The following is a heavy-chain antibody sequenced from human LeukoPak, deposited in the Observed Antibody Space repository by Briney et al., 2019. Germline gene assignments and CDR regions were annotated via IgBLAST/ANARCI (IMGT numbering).Heavy chain of an antibody. V-gene: IGHV4-59*01. CDR2: IYYSGST. J-gene: IGHJ6*02. Sequence: SETLSLTCTVSGVSISSYYWSWIRQPPGKGLEWIGYIYYSGSTNYNPSLKSRVTISVDTSKNQFSLKLSSVTAADTAVYYCARDRLAVAGTDTYYYYYYGMDVWGQGTTVTVSS. CDR1: GVSISSYY. CDR3: ARDRLAVAGTDTYYYYYYGMDV. D-gene: IGHD6-19*01.